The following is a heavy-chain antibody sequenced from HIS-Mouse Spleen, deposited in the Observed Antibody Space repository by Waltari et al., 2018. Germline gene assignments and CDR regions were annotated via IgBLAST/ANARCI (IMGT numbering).Heavy chain of an antibody. D-gene: IGHD3-22*01. J-gene: IGHJ3*02. CDR2: INHSGST. Sequence: QVQLQQWGAGLLKPSETLSLTCAVYGGSFSGYYWSWIRQPPGKGLEWIGEINHSGSTNYNPSLKSRVTISVDTSKNQFSLKLSSETAADTAVYYCARGGVVVMPDAFDIWGQGTMVTVSS. CDR1: GGSFSGYY. V-gene: IGHV4-34*01. CDR3: ARGGVVVMPDAFDI.